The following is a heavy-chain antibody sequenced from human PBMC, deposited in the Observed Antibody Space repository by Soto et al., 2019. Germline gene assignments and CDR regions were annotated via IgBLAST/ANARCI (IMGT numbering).Heavy chain of an antibody. CDR3: AHRRRLLEDRDAFDI. J-gene: IGHJ3*02. D-gene: IGHD2-15*01. CDR1: GFSLSTSGVG. Sequence: QITLKESGPPLVKPTQTLTLTCTFSGFSLSTSGVGVGWIRQPPGKALEWLALIYWNDDKRYSPSLKSRLTITKDTSKNQVVLTMTNMDPVDTATYYCAHRRRLLEDRDAFDIWGQGTMVTVSS. CDR2: IYWNDDK. V-gene: IGHV2-5*01.